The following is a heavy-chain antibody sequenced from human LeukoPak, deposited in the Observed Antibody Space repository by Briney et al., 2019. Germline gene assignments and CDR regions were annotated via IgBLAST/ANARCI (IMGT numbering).Heavy chain of an antibody. CDR2: ISYDGSNK. J-gene: IGHJ2*01. CDR1: GFTFSSYA. V-gene: IGHV3-30-3*01. CDR3: ARLGGDSSGYYPIWYFDL. D-gene: IGHD3-22*01. Sequence: GGSLRLSCAASGFTFSSYAMHWVRQAPGKGLEWVAVISYDGSNKYYADSVKGRFTISRDNSKNTLYLQMNSLRAEDTAVYYCARLGGDSSGYYPIWYFDLWGRGTLVTVSA.